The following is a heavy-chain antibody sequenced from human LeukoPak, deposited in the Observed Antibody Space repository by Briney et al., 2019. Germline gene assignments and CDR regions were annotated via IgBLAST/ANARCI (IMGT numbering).Heavy chain of an antibody. D-gene: IGHD1-26*01. CDR1: GFTFSSYE. CDR2: ISSSGSTI. J-gene: IGHJ3*02. CDR3: ARDNLAVWGRAFDI. V-gene: IGHV3-48*03. Sequence: PGGSLRLSCAASGFTFSSYEMNWVRQAPGKGLEWVSYISSSGSTIYYADSVKGRFTISRDNSKNSLYLQMNSLRAEDTAVYYCARDNLAVWGRAFDIWGQGTMVTVSS.